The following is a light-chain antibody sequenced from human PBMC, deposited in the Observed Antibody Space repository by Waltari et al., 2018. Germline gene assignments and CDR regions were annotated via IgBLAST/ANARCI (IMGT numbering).Light chain of an antibody. Sequence: QMTQSPSSVSASVGDRVTITCRACLVISSWLGWDQQKPGKAPKLLIYPASSLRSGVPSRFSGSRSGTDVNLTISSLQPEDFATYCGLQENSFPGTFGQGTKVE. J-gene: IGKJ1*01. CDR1: LVISSW. CDR2: PAS. CDR3: LQENSFPGT. V-gene: IGKV1-12*01.